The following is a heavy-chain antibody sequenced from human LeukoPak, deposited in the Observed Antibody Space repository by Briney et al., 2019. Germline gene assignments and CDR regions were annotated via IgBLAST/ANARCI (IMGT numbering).Heavy chain of an antibody. J-gene: IGHJ5*01. CDR3: ARRSFGSSSSRFDS. D-gene: IGHD6-6*01. CDR1: GGSISNSSYY. Sequence: SETLSLTCTVSGGSISNSSYYWGWIRQPSGKGLEWIGTIYYSGSTYYNPSLRSRVTISVDTSKNQFSLKQSSVTAADTAVYYCARRSFGSSSSRFDSWGQGTLVTVSS. V-gene: IGHV4-39*01. CDR2: IYYSGST.